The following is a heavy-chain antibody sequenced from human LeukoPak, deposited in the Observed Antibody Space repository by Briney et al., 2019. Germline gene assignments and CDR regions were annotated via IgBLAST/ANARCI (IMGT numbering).Heavy chain of an antibody. V-gene: IGHV6-1*01. CDR2: TYYRSTWYN. CDR1: GDSFSSNSVT. D-gene: IGHD2-2*01. Sequence: SQTLSLTCAISGDSFSSNSVTWNWIRQSPSRGLEWLGRTYYRSTWYNDYAVPVRGRITVNPATSKNQFSLHLNSVTPEDTAVYYCARRLTQYDCFDPWGQGILVTVSS. J-gene: IGHJ5*02. CDR3: ARRLTQYDCFDP.